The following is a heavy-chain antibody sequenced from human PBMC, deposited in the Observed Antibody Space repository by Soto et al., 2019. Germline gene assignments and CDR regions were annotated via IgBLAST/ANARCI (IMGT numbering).Heavy chain of an antibody. CDR1: GFTFSSYG. J-gene: IGHJ6*02. D-gene: IGHD3-9*01. CDR3: AKDYYDILTGYLQYYYYYGMDV. Sequence: PGGSLRLSCVASGFTFSSYGMHWVRQAPGKGLEWVAVISYDGSNKYYADSVKGRFTISRDNSKNTLYLQMNSLRAEDTAVYYCAKDYYDILTGYLQYYYYYGMDVWGQGTTVTV. CDR2: ISYDGSNK. V-gene: IGHV3-30*18.